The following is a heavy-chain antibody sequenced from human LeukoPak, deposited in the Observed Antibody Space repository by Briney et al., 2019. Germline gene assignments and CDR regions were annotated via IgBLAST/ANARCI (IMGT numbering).Heavy chain of an antibody. CDR3: ASPGKLTTAFRGSGVAY. V-gene: IGHV4-39*01. Sequence: SETLSLTCTVSVGSISSSSYYWGWIRQPPGKGLEWIGSIYYSGSTYYNPSLRSRVTMSVDTSKNQFSLKLSSVTAADTAVYYCASPGKLTTAFRGSGVAYWGQGTLVTVSS. D-gene: IGHD4-17*01. CDR2: IYYSGST. J-gene: IGHJ4*02. CDR1: VGSISSSSYY.